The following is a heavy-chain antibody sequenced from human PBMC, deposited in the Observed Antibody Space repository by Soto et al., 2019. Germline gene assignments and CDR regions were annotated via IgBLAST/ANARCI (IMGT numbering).Heavy chain of an antibody. CDR3: ARAVGVAATTPNWDWFDP. J-gene: IGHJ5*02. Sequence: QVQLVQSGAEVKKPGSSVKVSCQASGGTFSSYAISWVRQAPGQWLEWMGGIIPIFGTANYAQKFQGRVTSTADESTSTAYLELSSLRSEDTAGYYCARAVGVAATTPNWDWFDPWGQGTLVTVSS. CDR2: IIPIFGTA. CDR1: GGTFSSYA. D-gene: IGHD2-15*01. V-gene: IGHV1-69*01.